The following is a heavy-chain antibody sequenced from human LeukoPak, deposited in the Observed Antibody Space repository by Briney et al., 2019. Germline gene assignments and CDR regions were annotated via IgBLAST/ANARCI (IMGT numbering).Heavy chain of an antibody. D-gene: IGHD3-22*01. CDR3: ARVSTVRLSSGYLPYYGMDV. V-gene: IGHV3-23*01. CDR1: GFTFRSYA. J-gene: IGHJ6*02. CDR2: ISGGGGST. Sequence: GGSLRLSCAASGFTFRSYAMNWVRQAPGKGLEWVSAISGGGGSTYYTDSVKGRFTISRDNAKNSLYLQMNSLRAEDTAVYYCARVSTVRLSSGYLPYYGMDVWGQGTTVTVSS.